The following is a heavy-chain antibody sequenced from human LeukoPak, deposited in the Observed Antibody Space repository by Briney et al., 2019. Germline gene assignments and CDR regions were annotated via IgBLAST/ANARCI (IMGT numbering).Heavy chain of an antibody. CDR2: IKQDGSEK. Sequence: GGSLRLSCAASGFTFSSYWMSWVRQAPGKGLEWVANIKQDGSEKYYVDSVKGRFTISRDNSKNTLYLQMNSLRAEDTAVYYCARDVVPAASGIDYWGQGTLVTVSS. V-gene: IGHV3-7*01. CDR1: GFTFSSYW. D-gene: IGHD2-2*01. J-gene: IGHJ4*02. CDR3: ARDVVPAASGIDY.